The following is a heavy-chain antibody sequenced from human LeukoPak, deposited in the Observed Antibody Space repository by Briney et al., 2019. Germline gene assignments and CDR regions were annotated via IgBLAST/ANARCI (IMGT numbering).Heavy chain of an antibody. CDR2: IVVGSGNT. J-gene: IGHJ3*02. Sequence: SVKVSCKASGLTFTSSAVQWVRQARGQRLEWIGWIVVGSGNTNYAQKFQERVTITRDMSTSTAYMELSSLRSEDTAVYYCAAGGDYGPYAFDIWGQGTMVTVSS. V-gene: IGHV1-58*01. CDR3: AAGGDYGPYAFDI. D-gene: IGHD4-17*01. CDR1: GLTFTSSA.